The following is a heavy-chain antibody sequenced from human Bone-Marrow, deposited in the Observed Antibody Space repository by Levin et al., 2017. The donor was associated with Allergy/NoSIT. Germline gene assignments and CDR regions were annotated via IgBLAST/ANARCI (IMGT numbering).Heavy chain of an antibody. V-gene: IGHV3-30*18. Sequence: GESLKISCAASGFTFSSYGMHWVRQAPGKGLEWVAVISYDGSNKYYADSVKGRFTISRDNSKNTLYLQMNSLRAEDTAVYYCAKDHCTGKEGSHYYYYYYMDVWGKGTTVTVSS. D-gene: IGHD2-8*02. CDR1: GFTFSSYG. CDR2: ISYDGSNK. CDR3: AKDHCTGKEGSHYYYYYYMDV. J-gene: IGHJ6*03.